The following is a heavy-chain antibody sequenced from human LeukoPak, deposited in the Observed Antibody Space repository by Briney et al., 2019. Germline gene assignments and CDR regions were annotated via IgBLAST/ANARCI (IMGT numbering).Heavy chain of an antibody. CDR2: INHSGST. Sequence: PSQTPSLTCTVSGGSISSGSYYWSWIRQPPGKGLEWIGDINHSGSTNYNPSLKSRVTISVDTSKNQFSLKLSSVTAADTAVYYCATPYTSTWGAFDTWGQGTMVTVS. CDR1: GGSISSGSYY. CDR3: ATPYTSTWGAFDT. J-gene: IGHJ3*02. D-gene: IGHD6-13*01. V-gene: IGHV4-39*07.